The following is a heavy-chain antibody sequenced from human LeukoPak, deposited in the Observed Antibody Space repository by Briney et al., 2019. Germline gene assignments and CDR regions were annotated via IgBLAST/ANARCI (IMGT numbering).Heavy chain of an antibody. CDR3: ARGAAGYSYG. J-gene: IGHJ4*02. CDR1: GGSFSSYY. Sequence: ASETLSLTCAVYGGSFSSYYWSWIRQPPGKGLEWIGHIYYSGSTNYNPSLKSRVTISIDTSKNQFSLRLSSVTAADTAVYYCARGAAGYSYGWGQGTLVTVSS. CDR2: IYYSGST. V-gene: IGHV4-59*01. D-gene: IGHD5-18*01.